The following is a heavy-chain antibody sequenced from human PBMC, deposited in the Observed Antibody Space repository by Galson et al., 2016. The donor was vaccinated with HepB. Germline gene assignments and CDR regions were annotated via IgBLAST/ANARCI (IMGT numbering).Heavy chain of an antibody. Sequence: SLRLSCAASGFTFSSYAMHWVRQAPGKGLECVSAISDNGGRTYYANSVKGRFTISRDNSKNTLYLQMGSLRAEDTAVYYCARGRGGSTQRYFDYWGQGTLVTVSS. CDR1: GFTFSSYA. CDR2: ISDNGGRT. V-gene: IGHV3-64*01. D-gene: IGHD2-15*01. J-gene: IGHJ4*02. CDR3: ARGRGGSTQRYFDY.